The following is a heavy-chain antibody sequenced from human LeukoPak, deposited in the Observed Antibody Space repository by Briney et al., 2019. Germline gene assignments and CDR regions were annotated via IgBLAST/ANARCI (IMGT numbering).Heavy chain of an antibody. CDR3: AKDGDGSGRPKFFDY. V-gene: IGHV3-23*01. D-gene: IGHD6-19*01. CDR2: ISGSGGST. Sequence: PGGSLRLSCATSGFTFSSYAMSWVRQAPGKGLEWVSAISGSGGSTYYADSVKGRFTISRDNSKNTLYLQMNSLRAEDTAVYYCAKDGDGSGRPKFFDYWGQGTLVTVSS. CDR1: GFTFSSYA. J-gene: IGHJ4*02.